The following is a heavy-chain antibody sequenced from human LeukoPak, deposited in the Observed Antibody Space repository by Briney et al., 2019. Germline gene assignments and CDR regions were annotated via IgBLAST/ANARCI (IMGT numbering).Heavy chain of an antibody. Sequence: ASVKVSCKASGYTFTSYDINWVRQATGQGLEWMGWMNPNSGNTGYAQKFQGRVTMTRNTSISTAYMELSSLRSEDTAVYYCARGDPEYYYDSSGSNQGDYWVQGTLVTVSS. CDR3: ARGDPEYYYDSSGSNQGDY. CDR2: MNPNSGNT. J-gene: IGHJ4*02. CDR1: GYTFTSYD. D-gene: IGHD3-22*01. V-gene: IGHV1-8*01.